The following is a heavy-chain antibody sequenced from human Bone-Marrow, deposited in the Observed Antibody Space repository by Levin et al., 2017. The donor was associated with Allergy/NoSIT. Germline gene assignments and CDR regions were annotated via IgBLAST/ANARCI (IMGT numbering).Heavy chain of an antibody. Sequence: GESLKISCKGSGFTFRTSWIAWVRQMPGKGLEWMGVIYPADSDTRYSPSFQGRVTISADQSISTAYLQWSSLTASDPSIYSCARRDDSSAYVAAKYYYYYYGMDVWGQGTTVTVAS. J-gene: IGHJ6*02. CDR2: IYPADSDT. V-gene: IGHV5-51*01. CDR1: GFTFRTSW. D-gene: IGHD6-25*01. CDR3: ARRDDSSAYVAAKYYYYYYGMDV.